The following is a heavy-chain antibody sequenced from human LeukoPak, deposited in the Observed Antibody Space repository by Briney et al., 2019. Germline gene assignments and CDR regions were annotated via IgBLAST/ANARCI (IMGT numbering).Heavy chain of an antibody. CDR2: INHSGST. J-gene: IGHJ6*03. CDR1: GGSINSYY. D-gene: IGHD3-22*01. V-gene: IGHV4-34*01. CDR3: ARRRGSGFPGYYFYYYMDV. Sequence: PSETLSLTCTVSGGSINSYYWSWIRQPPGKGLEWIGEINHSGSTNYNPSLKSRVTISVDTSKNQFSLKLSSVTAADTAVYYCARRRGSGFPGYYFYYYMDVWGKGTTVTISS.